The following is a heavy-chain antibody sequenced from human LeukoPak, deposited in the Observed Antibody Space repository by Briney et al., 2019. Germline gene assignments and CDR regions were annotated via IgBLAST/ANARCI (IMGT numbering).Heavy chain of an antibody. Sequence: GGSLRLSCEASGFTFSHYWMTWYRQAPGKGLEWVANLNQDGSVQAYGDSVRGRFTISRDNTKNSVYIQMSSLRVEDTAMYYCARDHNVADVWGQGTMVTVSS. V-gene: IGHV3-7*01. D-gene: IGHD2-8*01. CDR3: ARDHNVADV. CDR1: GFTFSHYW. J-gene: IGHJ3*01. CDR2: LNQDGSVQ.